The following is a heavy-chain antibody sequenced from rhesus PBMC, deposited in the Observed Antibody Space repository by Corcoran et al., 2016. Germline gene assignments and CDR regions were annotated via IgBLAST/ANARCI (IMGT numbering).Heavy chain of an antibody. CDR1: GFTFDDYA. Sequence: DVQLVESGGGLVKPGGSLRLSCAASGFTFDDYAMSWVRQAPGKGLEWVSRISWNSGNIYYADSVKGRFTISRDNAKNSLFLQMDRLRAEDTAVYYCTRDGPYNSLDVWGRGVLVTVSS. V-gene: IGHV3-134*01. CDR2: ISWNSGNI. CDR3: TRDGPYNSLDV. J-gene: IGHJ5-2*02. D-gene: IGHD3-3*01.